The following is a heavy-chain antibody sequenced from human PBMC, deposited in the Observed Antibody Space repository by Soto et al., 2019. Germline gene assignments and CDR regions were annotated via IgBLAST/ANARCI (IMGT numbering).Heavy chain of an antibody. CDR1: GYPVTAYY. J-gene: IGHJ3*02. CDR3: AGGGGVGVAGSAAFDM. CDR2: INPATGAA. V-gene: IGHV1-2*02. Sequence: QLHLVQSGAVVKKPGASVTVSCSASGYPVTAYYMHWVRQAPGRGLEWMGGINPATGAAKYTQTFQGGVTMTRDTSTSKVFMELSGLTSEDTAVFYWAGGGGVGVAGSAAFDMWGQGTLVTVSS. D-gene: IGHD3-3*01.